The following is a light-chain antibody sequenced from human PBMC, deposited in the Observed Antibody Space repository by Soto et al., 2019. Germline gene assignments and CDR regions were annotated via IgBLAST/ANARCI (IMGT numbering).Light chain of an antibody. Sequence: QSALTQPASVSGSPGQSITISCTGTNSDIGTYNFVSWYQQHPRKVPKPVIYAVSNRPSGVPNRFFGSKSANRASLTISGLQAEDEADYYCCSYTGGSSGVFGGGTQLTVL. CDR1: NSDIGTYNF. J-gene: IGLJ3*02. V-gene: IGLV2-14*01. CDR2: AVS. CDR3: CSYTGGSSGV.